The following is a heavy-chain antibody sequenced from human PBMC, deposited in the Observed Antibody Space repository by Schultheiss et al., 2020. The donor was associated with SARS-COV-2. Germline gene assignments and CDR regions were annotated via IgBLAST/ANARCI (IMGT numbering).Heavy chain of an antibody. D-gene: IGHD2-2*02. CDR1: GFTFSTYG. CDR3: ARGTVVVPAAIVLYTKRYGMDV. Sequence: GESLKISCAASGFTFSTYGMHWVRQAPGKGLEWVSYISSSGSTIYYADSVKGRFTISRDNAKNSLYLQMNSLRAEDTAVYYCARGTVVVPAAIVLYTKRYGMDVWGQGTTVTVSS. CDR2: ISSSGSTI. V-gene: IGHV3-48*03. J-gene: IGHJ6*02.